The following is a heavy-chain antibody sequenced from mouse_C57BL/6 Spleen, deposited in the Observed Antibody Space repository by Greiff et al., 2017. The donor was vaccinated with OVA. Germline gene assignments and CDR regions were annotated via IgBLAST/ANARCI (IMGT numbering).Heavy chain of an antibody. CDR1: GYTFTDYY. CDR3: AREGTGDGYYDYYAMDY. J-gene: IGHJ4*01. V-gene: IGHV1-76*01. CDR2: IYPGSGNT. Sequence: VQLQQSGAELVRPGASVKLSCKASGYTFTDYYINWVKQRPGQGLEWIARIYPGSGNTYYNEKFKGKATLTAEKSSSTAYMQLSSLTSEDSAVYFCAREGTGDGYYDYYAMDYWGQGTSVTVSS. D-gene: IGHD2-3*01.